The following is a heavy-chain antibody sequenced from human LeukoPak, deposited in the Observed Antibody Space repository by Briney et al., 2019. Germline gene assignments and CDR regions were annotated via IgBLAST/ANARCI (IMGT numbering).Heavy chain of an antibody. V-gene: IGHV1-69*05. Sequence: SVKVSCEASGGTFSSYAISWVRQAPGQGLEWMGGIIPIFGTANYAQKFQGRVTMTRDMSTSTVYMELRSLRSDDTAVYYCAFSSYYLQGNYYYMDVWGKGTTVTVSS. CDR1: GGTFSSYA. CDR2: IIPIFGTA. D-gene: IGHD1-26*01. CDR3: AFSSYYLQGNYYYMDV. J-gene: IGHJ6*03.